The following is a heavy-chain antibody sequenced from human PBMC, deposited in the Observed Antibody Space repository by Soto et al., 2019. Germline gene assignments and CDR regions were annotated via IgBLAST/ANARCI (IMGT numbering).Heavy chain of an antibody. CDR2: IDGVGTGT. CDR1: GFTFTNYW. V-gene: IGHV3-74*01. J-gene: IGHJ1*01. Sequence: GGSLRLSCAASGFTFTNYWMHWVRQVPGKGLVWVSRIDGVGTGTSYSDSVRGRFTISRDNAENTLYLQMNSLRAEDTAVYYCTTVFAYWGQRTPVTVSS. CDR3: TTVFAY. D-gene: IGHD3-3*01.